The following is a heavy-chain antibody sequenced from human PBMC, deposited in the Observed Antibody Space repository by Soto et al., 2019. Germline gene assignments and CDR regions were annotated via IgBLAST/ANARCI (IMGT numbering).Heavy chain of an antibody. J-gene: IGHJ4*02. V-gene: IGHV1-69*02. CDR2: IIPILGIA. CDR3: ASAAAAGDY. CDR1: GGTFSSYT. D-gene: IGHD6-13*01. Sequence: QVQLVQSGAEVKKPGSSVKVSCKASGGTFSSYTISWVRQAPGQGLEWMGRIIPILGIANYAQKFQGRVTXXADHSTSTAYMELSSLRSEDTAVYYCASAAAAGDYWGQGTLVTVSS.